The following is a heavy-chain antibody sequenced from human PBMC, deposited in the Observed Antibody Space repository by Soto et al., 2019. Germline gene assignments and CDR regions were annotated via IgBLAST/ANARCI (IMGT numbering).Heavy chain of an antibody. CDR3: ARGGQWLAPFCFDF. CDR2: SNSDGSST. Sequence: EVQLVESGGGLVQPGGSLTLSCVASGFTFTSHWMYWVRQAPGKGLVWVSRSNSDGSSTDYADSVRGRFTISRDNAKNTLYLQMNSLRVEDTAVYYCARGGQWLAPFCFDFWGQGTLVTVSS. J-gene: IGHJ4*02. V-gene: IGHV3-74*01. CDR1: GFTFTSHW. D-gene: IGHD6-19*01.